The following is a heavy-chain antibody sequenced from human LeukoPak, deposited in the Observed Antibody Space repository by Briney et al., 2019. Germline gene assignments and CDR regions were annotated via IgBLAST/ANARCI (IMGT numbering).Heavy chain of an antibody. V-gene: IGHV3-7*01. CDR1: GFTFSSYW. CDR2: IKQDGSEK. J-gene: IGHJ4*02. Sequence: PGGSLRLSCAASGFTFSSYWMSWVRQAPGKGLEWVANIKQDGSEKYYVDSVKGRFTISRDNAKNSLYLQMNSLRAEDTAVYYCARDVTNWNYVDYFDYWGQGTLVTVSS. D-gene: IGHD1-7*01. CDR3: ARDVTNWNYVDYFDY.